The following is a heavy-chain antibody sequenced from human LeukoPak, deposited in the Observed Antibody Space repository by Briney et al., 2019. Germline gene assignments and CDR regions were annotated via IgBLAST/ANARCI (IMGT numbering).Heavy chain of an antibody. J-gene: IGHJ4*02. V-gene: IGHV4-34*01. CDR1: GGSFSGYY. CDR3: ARAAPGKIFGVVIILFDY. CDR2: INHSGST. D-gene: IGHD3-3*01. Sequence: SETLSLTCAVYGGSFSGYYWSWIRQPPGKGLEWLGEINHSGSTNYNPSLKSRVTISVDTSKNQFSLKLSSVTAADTAVYYCARAAPGKIFGVVIILFDYWGQGTLVTVSS.